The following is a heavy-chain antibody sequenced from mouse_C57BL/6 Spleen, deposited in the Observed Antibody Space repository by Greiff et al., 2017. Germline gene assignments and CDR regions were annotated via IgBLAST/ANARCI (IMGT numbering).Heavy chain of an antibody. J-gene: IGHJ1*03. D-gene: IGHD2-10*02. CDR3: AREYEEEYFDV. V-gene: IGHV1-26*01. Sequence: VQLQQSGPELVKPGASVKISCKASGYTFTDYYMNWVKQSHGKSLEWIGDINPNNGGTSYNQKFKGKATLTVDKSSSTAYLELRSLTSEDSAVYYCAREYEEEYFDVWGTGTTVTVSS. CDR2: INPNNGGT. CDR1: GYTFTDYY.